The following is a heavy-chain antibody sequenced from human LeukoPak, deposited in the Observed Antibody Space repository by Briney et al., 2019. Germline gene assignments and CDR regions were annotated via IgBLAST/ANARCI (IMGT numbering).Heavy chain of an antibody. Sequence: GGSLRLSCAASGFTFSSYGMHWVRQAPGKGLEWVAFIRYDGSNKYYADSVKGRFTISRDNSKNSLYLQMNSLRAEDTAVYYCARAGELVHDFDYWGQGTLVTVSS. D-gene: IGHD6-13*01. J-gene: IGHJ4*02. CDR2: IRYDGSNK. CDR3: ARAGELVHDFDY. CDR1: GFTFSSYG. V-gene: IGHV3-30*02.